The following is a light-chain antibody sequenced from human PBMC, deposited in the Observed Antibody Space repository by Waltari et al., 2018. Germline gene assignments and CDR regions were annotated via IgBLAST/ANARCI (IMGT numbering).Light chain of an antibody. CDR3: AAWDDSLNGLWV. Sequence: QSVLTQPPSASGPPGQRVTISCSGSSSNIGANTVNWFQHLPGTAPKLLIYSNDQRPSGVPDRFSGSKSGTSACLAISGLRSEDEAFYFCAAWDDSLNGLWVFGGGTKLTVL. V-gene: IGLV1-44*01. CDR1: SSNIGANT. J-gene: IGLJ3*02. CDR2: SND.